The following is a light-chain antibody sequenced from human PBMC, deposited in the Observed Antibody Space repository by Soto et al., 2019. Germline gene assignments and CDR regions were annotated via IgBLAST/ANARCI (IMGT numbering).Light chain of an antibody. CDR1: QSVSSSY. V-gene: IGKV3-20*01. CDR3: QQYGSSPWT. J-gene: IGKJ1*01. Sequence: KELTQNPGTLSLSPGERATLSCRASQSVSSSYLAWYQQKPGQAPRLLIYGASSRATGIPDRFSGSGSGTDFTLTISRLEPEDFAVYYCQQYGSSPWTFGQRSMVDVK. CDR2: GAS.